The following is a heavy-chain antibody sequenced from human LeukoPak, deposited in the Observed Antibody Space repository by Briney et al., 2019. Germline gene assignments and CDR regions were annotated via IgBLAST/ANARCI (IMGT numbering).Heavy chain of an antibody. V-gene: IGHV4-59*01. CDR2: IYYSGST. Sequence: NPSETLSLTCTVSGGSISSYYWSWIRQPPGKGLEWIGYIYYSGSTNYNPSLKSRVTISVDTSKNQFSLKLSSVTAADTAVYCCARAPLSSSWYQFFWFDPWGQGTLVTVSS. J-gene: IGHJ5*02. CDR3: ARAPLSSSWYQFFWFDP. D-gene: IGHD6-13*01. CDR1: GGSISSYY.